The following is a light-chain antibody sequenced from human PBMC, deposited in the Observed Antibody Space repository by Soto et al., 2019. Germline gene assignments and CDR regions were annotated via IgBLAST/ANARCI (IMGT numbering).Light chain of an antibody. CDR2: RNN. CDR3: AAWDGSLNVVL. CDR1: IFNIGSQN. Sequence: QSVLTQPPSAAGTPGQRVTISCSGGIFNIGSQNVYWYQQLPGTAPKLLIYRNNQRPSGVPDRFSGSRSGTSASLVISGLRSEDEADYYCAAWDGSLNVVLFGGGPKVTVL. V-gene: IGLV1-47*01. J-gene: IGLJ2*01.